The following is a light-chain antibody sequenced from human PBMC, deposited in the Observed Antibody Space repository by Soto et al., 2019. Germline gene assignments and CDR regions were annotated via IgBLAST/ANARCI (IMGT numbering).Light chain of an antibody. CDR1: QSVSSNY. CDR3: QQYNNWPRT. J-gene: IGKJ1*01. Sequence: DIVLTQSPGTLSLSPGERATLSCRASQSVSSNYLAWYQQKPGQAPRLLIYGASTRATGIPARFSGSGSGTEFTLTIRSLQSEDFAVYYCQQYNNWPRTFGQGTKVDI. CDR2: GAS. V-gene: IGKV3-15*01.